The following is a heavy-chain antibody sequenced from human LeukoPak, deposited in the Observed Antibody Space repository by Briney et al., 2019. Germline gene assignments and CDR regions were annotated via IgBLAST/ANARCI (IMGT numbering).Heavy chain of an antibody. CDR1: GGSISSSSYC. J-gene: IGHJ4*02. CDR2: IYYSGST. Sequence: PSETLSLTCTVSGGSISSSSYCWGWIRQPPGKGLEWIGSIYYSGSTYYNPSRKSRVTISVDTSKNQFSLKLSSVTAADTAVYYCARFSSSSSYFDYWGQGTLVTVSS. CDR3: ARFSSSSSYFDY. V-gene: IGHV4-39*01. D-gene: IGHD6-13*01.